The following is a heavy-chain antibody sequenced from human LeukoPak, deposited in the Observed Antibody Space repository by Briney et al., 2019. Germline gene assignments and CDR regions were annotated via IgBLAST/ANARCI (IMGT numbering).Heavy chain of an antibody. Sequence: PGGSLRLSCAASGFTFSSYSMNWVRQAPGKGLEWVSSISSSSSYIYYADSVKGRFTISRDNAKNSLYLQMNSLRAEDTAVYYCARVIDYYDSSGYYGSLFDYWGQGTLVTVSS. J-gene: IGHJ4*02. CDR1: GFTFSSYS. V-gene: IGHV3-21*01. D-gene: IGHD3-22*01. CDR3: ARVIDYYDSSGYYGSLFDY. CDR2: ISSSSSYI.